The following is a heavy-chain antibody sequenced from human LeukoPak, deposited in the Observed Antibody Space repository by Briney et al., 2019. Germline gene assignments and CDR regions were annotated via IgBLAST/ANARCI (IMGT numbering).Heavy chain of an antibody. Sequence: GGSLRLSCAASGFTFSSYAMSWVRQAPGKGLEWVSAISGRCGSTYYAASVKGPFTISRDNSKNTLYLQMNSLRAEDTAVYYCAKDVYYYDSSGYYGTTFDYWGQGTLVTVSS. CDR2: ISGRCGST. CDR3: AKDVYYYDSSGYYGTTFDY. D-gene: IGHD3-22*01. V-gene: IGHV3-23*01. J-gene: IGHJ4*02. CDR1: GFTFSSYA.